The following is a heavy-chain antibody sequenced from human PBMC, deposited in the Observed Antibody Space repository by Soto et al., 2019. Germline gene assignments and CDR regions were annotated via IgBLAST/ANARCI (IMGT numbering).Heavy chain of an antibody. V-gene: IGHV4-34*01. J-gene: IGHJ6*02. CDR1: GGSFSGYY. CDR3: ARGRRYSSSSGYYYYGMDV. CDR2: INHSGST. D-gene: IGHD6-6*01. Sequence: PSETLSLACAVYGGSFSGYYWSWIRQPPGKGLEWIGEINHSGSTNYNPSLKSRVTISVDTSKNQFSLKLSSVTAADTAVYYCARGRRYSSSSGYYYYGMDVWGQGTTVTVSS.